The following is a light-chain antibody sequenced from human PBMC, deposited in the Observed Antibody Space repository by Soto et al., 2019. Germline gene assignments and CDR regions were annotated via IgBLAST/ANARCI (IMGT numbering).Light chain of an antibody. J-gene: IGLJ2*01. CDR3: CSYAGSYTVV. CDR1: SSDVGGYNY. V-gene: IGLV2-11*01. Sequence: QSVLTQPRSVSGSPGQSVTISCTGTSSDVGGYNYVSWYQQHPGKAPKLMIYDVSKRPSGVPDRFSGSKSGNTASLTISGLQAEDEADYYCCSYAGSYTVVFGGGTKGPS. CDR2: DVS.